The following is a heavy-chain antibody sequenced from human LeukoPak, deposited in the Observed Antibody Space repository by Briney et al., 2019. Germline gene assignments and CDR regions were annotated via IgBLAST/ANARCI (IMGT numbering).Heavy chain of an antibody. D-gene: IGHD3-10*01. CDR3: ARLNLEYLYSSGPNDY. V-gene: IGHV4-34*01. J-gene: IGHJ4*02. CDR1: GGSFSGYY. CDR2: INHSGST. Sequence: SETLSLTCAVYGGSFSGYYWSWIRQPPGKGLEWIGEINHSGSTNYNPSLKSRVTISVDTSKNQFSLKLSSVTAADTAVYYCARLNLEYLYSSGPNDYWGQGTLVTVSS.